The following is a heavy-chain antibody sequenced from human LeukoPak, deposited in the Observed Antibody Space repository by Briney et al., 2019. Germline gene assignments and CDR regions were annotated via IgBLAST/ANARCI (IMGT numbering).Heavy chain of an antibody. CDR2: ISCSGANT. Sequence: AGGSLRLSCTASGYTFSSYAMTWVRQAPGEGLEWVSAISCSGANTYYADSVKGRFAASRDNSKDTLYLQMRSLRAEDTAVYYCARGRSGYGPFDAFDIWGHGTWVTVSS. CDR3: ARGRSGYGPFDAFDI. CDR1: GYTFSSYA. J-gene: IGHJ3*02. V-gene: IGHV3-23*01. D-gene: IGHD3-22*01.